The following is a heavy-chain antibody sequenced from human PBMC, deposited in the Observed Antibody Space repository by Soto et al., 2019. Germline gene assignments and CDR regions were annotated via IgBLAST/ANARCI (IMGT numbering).Heavy chain of an antibody. CDR2: TSGSGGTT. CDR1: GFTFSNYA. CDR3: AKSRGYSYGDFDY. V-gene: IGHV3-23*01. D-gene: IGHD5-18*01. J-gene: IGHJ4*02. Sequence: GGSLRLSCAASGFTFSNYAMSWVRQAPGKGLDWVSVTSGSGGTTYYADSVKGRFTISRDNSKNTLYLQMNSLRAEDTAVYYCAKSRGYSYGDFDYWGQGTLVTVSS.